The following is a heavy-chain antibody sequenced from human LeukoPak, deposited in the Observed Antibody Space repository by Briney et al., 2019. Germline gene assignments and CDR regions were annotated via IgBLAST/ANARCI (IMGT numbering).Heavy chain of an antibody. J-gene: IGHJ4*02. CDR2: IYYSGST. Sequence: SQTLSLACTVSGGSISSGGYYWSWIRQHPGKGLEWIGYIYYSGSTYYNPSLKSRVTISVDTSKNQFSLKLSSVTAADTAVYYCAREYSYGYEAFDYWGQGTLVTVSS. CDR3: AREYSYGYEAFDY. D-gene: IGHD5-18*01. V-gene: IGHV4-31*03. CDR1: GGSISSGGYY.